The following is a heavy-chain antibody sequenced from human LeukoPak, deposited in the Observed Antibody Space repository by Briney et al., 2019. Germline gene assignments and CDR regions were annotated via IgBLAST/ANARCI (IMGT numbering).Heavy chain of an antibody. Sequence: GTSVKVSCKASGFTFTSSAMQWVRQARGQRLEWIGWIVVGSGNTNYAQKFQERVTITRDMSTSTAYMELSSLRSEDTAVYYCAADPQWEPTVFAFAIWGQGTMVTVSS. CDR3: AADPQWEPTVFAFAI. J-gene: IGHJ3*02. CDR1: GFTFTSSA. V-gene: IGHV1-58*02. CDR2: IVVGSGNT. D-gene: IGHD1-26*01.